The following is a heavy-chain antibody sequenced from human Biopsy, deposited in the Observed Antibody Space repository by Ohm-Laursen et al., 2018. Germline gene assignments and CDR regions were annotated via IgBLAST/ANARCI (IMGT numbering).Heavy chain of an antibody. Sequence: GTPSLTCVVCGKTFSDYYWSWIRQPPGKGLEWIGQINQSGRTNYNPSLKSRVNISADKSNNQFSLKLTSVTSADTAVYFCGNEVHGRDYWGLGALVTVSS. CDR1: GKTFSDYY. V-gene: IGHV4-34*08. D-gene: IGHD2-15*01. J-gene: IGHJ4*02. CDR3: GNEVHGRDY. CDR2: INQSGRT.